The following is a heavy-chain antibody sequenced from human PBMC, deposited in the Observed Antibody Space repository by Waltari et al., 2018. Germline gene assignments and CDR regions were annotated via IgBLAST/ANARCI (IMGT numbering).Heavy chain of an antibody. CDR1: GFSLSTSGVG. V-gene: IGHV2-5*01. CDR3: AHGGGSSWDWYFDL. CDR2: IYWNDDK. Sequence: QITLKESGPTLVKPTQTLTLTCTFSGFSLSTSGVGVGWIRQPPGKALEWLALIYWNDDKRYSPSLKSRLTITKDTSKNQVVLTMTNMDPVDTATYYCAHGGGSSWDWYFDLWGRGTLVTVSS. D-gene: IGHD6-13*01. J-gene: IGHJ2*01.